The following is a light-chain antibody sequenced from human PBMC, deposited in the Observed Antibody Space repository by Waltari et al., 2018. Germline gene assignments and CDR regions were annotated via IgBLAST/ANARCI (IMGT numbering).Light chain of an antibody. Sequence: DIQMTQSPSSLSASVGDRVTITCQASQDISNYLNWYQQRPGKAPELLIYDASNLETGVPSRFSGSGSGTDFTFTISSLQPEDIATYYCQQYDYLPTFGGGTKVEIK. CDR3: QQYDYLPT. CDR2: DAS. V-gene: IGKV1-33*01. CDR1: QDISNY. J-gene: IGKJ4*01.